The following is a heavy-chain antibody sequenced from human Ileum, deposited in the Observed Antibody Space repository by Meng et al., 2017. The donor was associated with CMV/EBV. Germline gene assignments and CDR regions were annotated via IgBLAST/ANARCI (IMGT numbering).Heavy chain of an antibody. CDR1: GFTFSNAW. V-gene: IGHV3-7*04. Sequence: GGSLRLSCAASGFTFSNAWMSWVRQAPGKGLEWVANINPDESEKYYLDSAKGRFTIFRDNAKNSLYLQVNSLRVDDTAVYYCATDTARVRGYWGQGTLVTVSS. CDR2: INPDESEK. D-gene: IGHD3-10*01. J-gene: IGHJ4*02. CDR3: ATDTARVRGY.